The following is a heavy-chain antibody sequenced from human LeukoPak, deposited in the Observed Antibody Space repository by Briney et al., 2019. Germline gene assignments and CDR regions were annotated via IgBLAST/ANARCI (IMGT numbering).Heavy chain of an antibody. CDR2: ISGSGSST. CDR1: GFTFSSYG. Sequence: PGGSLRLSCAASGFTFSSYGMSWVRQAPGKGLEWVSVISGSGSSTYYADSVKGRFTISRDNSKNTLYLQMNSLRAEDTAVYYCATSFGPVIAAAGTGADWGQGTLVTVSS. D-gene: IGHD6-13*01. V-gene: IGHV3-23*01. CDR3: ATSFGPVIAAAGTGAD. J-gene: IGHJ4*02.